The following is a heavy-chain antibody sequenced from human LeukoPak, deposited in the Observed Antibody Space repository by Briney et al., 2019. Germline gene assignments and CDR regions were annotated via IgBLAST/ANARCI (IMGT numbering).Heavy chain of an antibody. CDR2: DGSST. CDR3: ARARWYSCDY. Sequence: GGSLRLSCAVSGFTFSGHWMFWVRQAPGKGLEWVSSDGSSTGYTDSVKGRFTVSRDNAKNTLYLQMNSLRAEDTAVYYCARARWYSCDYWGQGTLVTVSS. J-gene: IGHJ4*02. D-gene: IGHD5-24*01. CDR1: GFTFSGHW. V-gene: IGHV3-74*01.